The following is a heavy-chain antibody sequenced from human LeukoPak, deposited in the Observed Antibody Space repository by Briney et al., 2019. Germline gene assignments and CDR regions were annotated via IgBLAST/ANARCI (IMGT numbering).Heavy chain of an antibody. CDR2: IIPILGIA. Sequence: SVKVSCKASGGTFSSYAISWVRQAPGQGLEWMGRIIPILGIANYAQKFQGRVTITADKSTSTAYMELSSLRSEDTAVYYCARSSKRNPNDYGVVRYFDYWGQGTLVTVSS. CDR3: ARSSKRNPNDYGVVRYFDY. V-gene: IGHV1-69*04. CDR1: GGTFSSYA. J-gene: IGHJ4*02. D-gene: IGHD4-17*01.